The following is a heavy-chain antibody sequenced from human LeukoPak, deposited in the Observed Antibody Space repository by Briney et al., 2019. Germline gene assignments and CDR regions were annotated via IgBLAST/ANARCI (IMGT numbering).Heavy chain of an antibody. J-gene: IGHJ4*02. D-gene: IGHD3-9*01. CDR3: ARADYDILTGYGLLLRPFDY. Sequence: SETLSLTCTVSGGSISSGDYYWSWIRQPPGKGLEWIVYIYYSGSTYYNPSLKSRVTISVDTSKNQFSLKLSSVTAADTAVYCCARADYDILTGYGLLLRPFDYWGQGTLVTVSS. CDR2: IYYSGST. V-gene: IGHV4-30-4*01. CDR1: GGSISSGDYY.